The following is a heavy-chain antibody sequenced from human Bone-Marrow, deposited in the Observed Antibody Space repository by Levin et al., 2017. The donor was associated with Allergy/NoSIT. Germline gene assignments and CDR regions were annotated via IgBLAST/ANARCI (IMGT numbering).Heavy chain of an antibody. CDR1: GFTFSTYA. J-gene: IGHJ4*02. D-gene: IGHD6-19*01. V-gene: IGHV3-23*01. Sequence: GGSLRLSCAASGFTFSTYAMSWVRQAPGRGLEWVSRISDSGGITYYADSVKGSFIISRDNSKNTVYLQMNTLRAEDTAVYYCAKVLPVAGTFFGYWGQGTLVTVSS. CDR3: AKVLPVAGTFFGY. CDR2: ISDSGGIT.